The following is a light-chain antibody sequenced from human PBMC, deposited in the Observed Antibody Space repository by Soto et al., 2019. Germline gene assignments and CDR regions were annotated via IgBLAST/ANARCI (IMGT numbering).Light chain of an antibody. Sequence: QSVLTQSPSASASLGASVKLTCTLSSGHSSYAIAWHQQQPEKGPRYLMKLNSDGSHSKGDGIPDRFSGPNFGAERYLTIARHQCEDEADYYCQTWGTGIWVFGGGTELAVL. J-gene: IGLJ3*02. CDR3: QTWGTGIWV. CDR2: LNSDGSH. CDR1: SGHSSYA. V-gene: IGLV4-69*01.